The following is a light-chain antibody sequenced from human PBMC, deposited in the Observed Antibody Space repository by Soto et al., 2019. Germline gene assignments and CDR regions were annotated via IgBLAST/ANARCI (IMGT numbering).Light chain of an antibody. V-gene: IGKV1-33*01. CDR3: QQYDSLPLT. CDR2: DAS. Sequence: DIQMTQSPSSLSASVGDRVTIACQATQDIHSFLAWYQQKPGKAPKFLIFDASNLERGVPSRFSGSGSWTDFTFTISSLQPEDIDTYFCQQYDSLPLTFGGGTNVEV. J-gene: IGKJ4*01. CDR1: QDIHSF.